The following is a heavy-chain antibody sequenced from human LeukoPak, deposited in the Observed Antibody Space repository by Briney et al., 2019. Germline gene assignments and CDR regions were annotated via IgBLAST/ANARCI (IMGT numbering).Heavy chain of an antibody. CDR2: ISSSGTYV. J-gene: IGHJ4*02. D-gene: IGHD3-3*01. CDR1: GFTFSTYT. V-gene: IGHV3-21*04. CDR3: AKAELGVDTFFDY. Sequence: GGSLRLSCAASGFTFSTYTMNWVRQAPGKGLEWVSSISSSGTYVFYSDSVQGRFTISRDNSKRTLFLQMNSLRAEDTAFYYCAKAELGVDTFFDYWGQGTLVTVSS.